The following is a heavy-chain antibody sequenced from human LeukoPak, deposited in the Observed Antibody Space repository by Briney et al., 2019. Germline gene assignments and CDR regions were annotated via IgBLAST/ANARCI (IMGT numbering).Heavy chain of an antibody. D-gene: IGHD6-25*01. CDR3: AKRSARPKPFDC. Sequence: PGGSLRLSCAGSGFTFSNYGMSWVRQAPGKGPEWVSAIDGGGVNTLYADSVKGRFTISRDNSKNTVYLQMNSLSAEDTAIYYCAKRSARPKPFDCWGQGTLVTVSS. V-gene: IGHV3-23*01. CDR2: IDGGGVNT. CDR1: GFTFSNYG. J-gene: IGHJ4*02.